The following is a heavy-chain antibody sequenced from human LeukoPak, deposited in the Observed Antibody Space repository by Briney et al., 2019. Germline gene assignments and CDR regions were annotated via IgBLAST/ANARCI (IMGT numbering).Heavy chain of an antibody. J-gene: IGHJ4*02. CDR2: IYYSGST. V-gene: IGHV4-61*08. CDR3: ARAYYDSSGYLFDY. Sequence: SETLSLTCTVSGGSISSGGYYWSWLRQPPGKGLEWIGYIYYSGSTNYNPSLKSRVTISVDTSKNQFSLKLSSVTAADTAVYYCARAYYDSSGYLFDYWGQGTLVTVSS. D-gene: IGHD3-22*01. CDR1: GGSISSGGYY.